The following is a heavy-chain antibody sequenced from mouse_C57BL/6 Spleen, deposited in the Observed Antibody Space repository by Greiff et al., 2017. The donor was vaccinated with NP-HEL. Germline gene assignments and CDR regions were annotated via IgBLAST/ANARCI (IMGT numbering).Heavy chain of an antibody. CDR2: IDPSDSYT. CDR1: GYTFTSYW. V-gene: IGHV1-69*01. CDR3: ARSEVTTGYFDY. J-gene: IGHJ2*01. Sequence: QVQLQQPGAELVMPGASVKLSCKASGYTFTSYWMHWVKQRPGQGLEWIGEIDPSDSYTNYNQKFKGKSTLTVDKSSSTAYMQLSSLTSEDSAVYYCARSEVTTGYFDYWGQGTTLTVSS. D-gene: IGHD2-2*01.